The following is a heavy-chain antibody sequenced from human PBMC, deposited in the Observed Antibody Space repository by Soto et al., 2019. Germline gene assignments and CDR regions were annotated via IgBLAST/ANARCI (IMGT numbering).Heavy chain of an antibody. CDR1: GFTFRNYD. Sequence: GGSLRLSSAASGFTFRNYDMTWVRQAPGKGLEWVSIISDSGSNTYYADSVKGRFTISRDNSKNTLYLQMKSLRDDDTAVYYCAKAHYGSGNYYIEYWGQGT. CDR2: ISDSGSNT. D-gene: IGHD3-10*01. CDR3: AKAHYGSGNYYIEY. J-gene: IGHJ4*02. V-gene: IGHV3-23*01.